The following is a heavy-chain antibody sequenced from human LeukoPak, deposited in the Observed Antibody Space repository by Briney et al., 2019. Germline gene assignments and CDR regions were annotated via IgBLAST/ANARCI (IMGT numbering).Heavy chain of an antibody. CDR1: GYTFTSYD. J-gene: IGHJ5*02. CDR2: ISAHNGNT. D-gene: IGHD1/OR15-1a*01. CDR3: ARVRPRYNWNNGINWFDP. Sequence: ASVNLSCKSSGYTFTSYDMSWVRQAPGQGLEWMGWISAHNGNTNYAQKLQGRVTMTTDTSTSTAYMELSSLRADDTAVYYCARVRPRYNWNNGINWFDPWGQGTLVTVSS. V-gene: IGHV1-18*04.